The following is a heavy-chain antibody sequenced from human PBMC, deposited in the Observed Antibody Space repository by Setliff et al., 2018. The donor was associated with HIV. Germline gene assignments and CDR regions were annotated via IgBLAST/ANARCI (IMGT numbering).Heavy chain of an antibody. CDR2: YYYSGST. CDR3: ARHYGGNLDAFDI. D-gene: IGHD4-17*01. V-gene: IGHV4-31*11. CDR1: GGSITSSLYY. J-gene: IGHJ3*02. Sequence: SETLSLTCAVSGGSITSSLYYWTWIRQHPGKGLEWIGYYYYSGSTYYNPSLKSRVTISVDTSKNQFSLKLSSVTAADTAVYYCARHYGGNLDAFDIWGLGTMVTVSS.